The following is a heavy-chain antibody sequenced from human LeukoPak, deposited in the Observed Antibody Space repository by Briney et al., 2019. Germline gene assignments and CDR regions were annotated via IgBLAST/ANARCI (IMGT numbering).Heavy chain of an antibody. V-gene: IGHV4-39*01. CDR3: ASFYCSGGSCYQYYSYYYMDV. Sequence: KPSETLSLTCTVSGGSISSTSYYWGWIRQPPGKGLEWIGSIYYSGSTYSNPSLQSRVTISVDTSKNQFSLKLNSATAADTAVYYCASFYCSGGSCYQYYSYYYMDVWGKGTTVTISS. J-gene: IGHJ6*03. CDR2: IYYSGST. CDR1: GGSISSTSYY. D-gene: IGHD2-15*01.